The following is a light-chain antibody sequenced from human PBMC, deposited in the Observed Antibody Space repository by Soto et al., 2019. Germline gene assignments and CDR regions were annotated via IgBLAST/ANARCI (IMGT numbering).Light chain of an antibody. CDR3: QQYGSSQWT. V-gene: IGKV3-11*01. J-gene: IGKJ1*01. CDR1: QSVSTY. Sequence: EIVLTQSPATLSLSPGERATLSCRASQSVSTYLAWYQHKPGQAPRLLIYDASNRATGIPARFSGSGSGTDFNLAISSLEPEDFAVYYCQQYGSSQWTFGQGTKVDI. CDR2: DAS.